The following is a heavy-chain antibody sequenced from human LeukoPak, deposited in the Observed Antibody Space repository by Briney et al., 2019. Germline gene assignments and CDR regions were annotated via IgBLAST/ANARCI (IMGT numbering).Heavy chain of an antibody. D-gene: IGHD4-11*01. CDR3: ARDMNKRALNYVYNWFDP. CDR1: GGSISSGSYY. J-gene: IGHJ5*02. CDR2: IYTSGST. V-gene: IGHV4-61*02. Sequence: SQTLSLTCTVSGGSISSGSYYWSWIRQPAGKGLEWIGRIYTSGSTNYNPSLKSRVTISVDTSKNQFSLKLSSVTAADTAVYYCARDMNKRALNYVYNWFDPWGQGTLVTVSS.